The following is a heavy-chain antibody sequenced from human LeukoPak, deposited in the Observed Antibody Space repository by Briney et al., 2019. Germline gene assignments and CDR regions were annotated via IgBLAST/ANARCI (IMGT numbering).Heavy chain of an antibody. V-gene: IGHV4-39*01. CDR1: GGSISSYY. D-gene: IGHD3-10*01. J-gene: IGHJ4*02. CDR2: IYYSGST. Sequence: PSETLSLTCTVSGGSISSYYWGWIRQPPGKGLEWIGSIYYSGSTYYNPSLKSRVTISVDTSKNQFSLKLSSVTAADTAVYYCARLGARGADYWGQGTLVTVSS. CDR3: ARLGARGADY.